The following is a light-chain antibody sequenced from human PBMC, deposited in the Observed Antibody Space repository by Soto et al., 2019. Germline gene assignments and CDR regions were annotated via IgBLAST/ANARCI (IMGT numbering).Light chain of an antibody. J-gene: IGLJ3*02. Sequence: QSALTQTASVSGSPGQSITISCTGTSSDVGGYNFVSWYQQHPGKAPKFIIHEVTNRPSGVSGRFSGSKSGNTAFLTISGLQAEDEAVYYCCSHSSSITWMFGGGTKLTVL. CDR1: SSDVGGYNF. CDR2: EVT. V-gene: IGLV2-14*03. CDR3: CSHSSSITWM.